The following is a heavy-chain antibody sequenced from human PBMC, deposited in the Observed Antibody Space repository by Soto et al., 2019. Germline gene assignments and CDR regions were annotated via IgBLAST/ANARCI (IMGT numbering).Heavy chain of an antibody. J-gene: IGHJ6*02. CDR3: ARGAAGIRFLEWLLYRSPLGYYYGMDV. CDR2: TIPIFGTA. D-gene: IGHD3-3*01. V-gene: IGHV1-69*06. CDR1: GGTFSSYA. Sequence: SVKVSCKASGGTFSSYAISWVRQAPGQGLEWMGGTIPIFGTANYAQKFQGRVTITADKSTSTAYMELSSLRSEDTAVYYCARGAAGIRFLEWLLYRSPLGYYYGMDVWGQGTTVTVSS.